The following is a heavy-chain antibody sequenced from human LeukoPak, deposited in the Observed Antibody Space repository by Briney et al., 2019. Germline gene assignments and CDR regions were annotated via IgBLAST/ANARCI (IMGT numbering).Heavy chain of an antibody. CDR1: GFTFTSSA. V-gene: IGHV1-58*02. CDR2: IVVGSGNT. CDR3: AAEITMVRGVIVDY. Sequence: SVKVSCKASGFTFTSSAMQWVRQARGQRLEWIGWIVVGSGNTNYAQKFQERVTITRDMSSSTAYMELSSLRSEDTAVYYCAAEITMVRGVIVDYWGQGTLVTVSS. J-gene: IGHJ4*02. D-gene: IGHD3-10*01.